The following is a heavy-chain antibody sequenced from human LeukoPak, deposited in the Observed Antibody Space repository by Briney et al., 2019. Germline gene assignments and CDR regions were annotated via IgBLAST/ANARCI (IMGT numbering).Heavy chain of an antibody. CDR1: GFTCDDYG. Sequence: GGSLRLSCAASGFTCDDYGMSWVRQAAGKGLEWVSGINWNGGSTGYADSVKGRFTISRDNAKNSLYLQMNSLRAEDTALYHCATIAAAGEYYFDYWGQGTLVTVSS. CDR2: INWNGGST. V-gene: IGHV3-20*01. J-gene: IGHJ4*02. D-gene: IGHD6-13*01. CDR3: ATIAAAGEYYFDY.